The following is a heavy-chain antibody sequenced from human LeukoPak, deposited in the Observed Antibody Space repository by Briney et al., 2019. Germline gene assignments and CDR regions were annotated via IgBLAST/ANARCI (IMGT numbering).Heavy chain of an antibody. J-gene: IGHJ4*02. CDR1: GFTFSNYD. CDR2: ISGSSGLT. Sequence: PGGSLRLSCAASGFTFSNYDMSWVRQAPGRGLEWVSAISGSSGLTYYADSVKGRFTISRDNSKNTLYLQMNSLRAEDTAVYYCARRGESANYGDYRFDYWGQGTLVTVSS. CDR3: ARRGESANYGDYRFDY. D-gene: IGHD4-17*01. V-gene: IGHV3-23*01.